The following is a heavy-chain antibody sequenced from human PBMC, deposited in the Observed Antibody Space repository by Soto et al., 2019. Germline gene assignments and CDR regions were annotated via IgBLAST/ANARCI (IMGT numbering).Heavy chain of an antibody. CDR3: TKNFYFDS. CDR2: INAVDEYT. Sequence: HPGGSLRLSCAASGFTFSSYAMSWVRQAPGKGLEWVSSINAVDEYTKYADSVKGRFTISRDNPKNTVTLQMNSLRDEDTAVYYCTKNFYFDSWGQGTLVTVPS. V-gene: IGHV3-23*01. J-gene: IGHJ4*02. CDR1: GFTFSSYA.